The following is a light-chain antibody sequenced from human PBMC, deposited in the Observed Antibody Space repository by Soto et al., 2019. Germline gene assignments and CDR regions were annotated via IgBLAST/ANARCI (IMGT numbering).Light chain of an antibody. V-gene: IGKV1-9*01. Sequence: IQLTQSPSSLSASVGDRVTITCRASQGISSYLAWYQQKPGKAPKLLIYAASTLQSGVPSRFSGSGSGTDFTLTISSLPPEDFAPYYCQQLNSYPPLTFGGGTKVEIK. J-gene: IGKJ4*01. CDR2: AAS. CDR3: QQLNSYPPLT. CDR1: QGISSY.